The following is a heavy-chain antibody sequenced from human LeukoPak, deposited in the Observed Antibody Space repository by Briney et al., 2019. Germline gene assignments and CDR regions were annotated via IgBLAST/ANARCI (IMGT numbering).Heavy chain of an antibody. Sequence: SETLSLTCTVSGGSISSSSYYWGWIRLPPGKGLEWIGSIYYSGSTYYNPSLKSRVTISVDTSKNQFSLKLSSVTAADTAVYYCARQDYDILTGYSDYFDYWGQGTLVTVSS. V-gene: IGHV4-39*01. CDR2: IYYSGST. CDR3: ARQDYDILTGYSDYFDY. D-gene: IGHD3-9*01. J-gene: IGHJ4*02. CDR1: GGSISSSSYY.